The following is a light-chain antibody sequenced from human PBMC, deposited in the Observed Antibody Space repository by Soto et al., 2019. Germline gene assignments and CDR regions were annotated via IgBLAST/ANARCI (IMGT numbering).Light chain of an antibody. CDR2: EVS. CDR3: NSRGGSRPYYV. Sequence: QSVLTQPASVSGSPGQSITISCTGTSSDIGAYNSVSWYQQYPGRAPKLMIYEVSNRPSGVSARFSASKSGNTASLTISGLQAEDEADYYCNSRGGSRPYYVFGTETKVTVL. V-gene: IGLV2-14*01. J-gene: IGLJ1*01. CDR1: SSDIGAYNS.